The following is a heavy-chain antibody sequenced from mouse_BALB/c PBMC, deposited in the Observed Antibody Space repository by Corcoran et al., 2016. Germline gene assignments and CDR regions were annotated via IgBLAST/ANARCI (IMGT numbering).Heavy chain of an antibody. V-gene: IGHV9-4*02. CDR2: INTHSGVP. CDR3: ARAITTVVFDY. J-gene: IGHJ2*01. D-gene: IGHD1-1*01. Sequence: QIQLVQSGPELKKPGETVRISCKASGYTFTTARMQWVQKMPGKGLKLIGWINTHSGVPKYAEDFKGRCAFSLETSASTAYLQISNLKNEDTATYFWARAITTVVFDYWGQGTTLTVSS. CDR1: GYTFTTAR.